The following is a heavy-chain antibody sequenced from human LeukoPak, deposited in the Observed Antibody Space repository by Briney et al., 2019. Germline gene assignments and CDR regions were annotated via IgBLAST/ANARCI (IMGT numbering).Heavy chain of an antibody. Sequence: GASVKVSCKVSGYTLTELSMHWVRQAPGKGLEWMGVINPRGTSTIYAEKFQGRIIMTRDMSTTTDYMELSSLKSDDTAVYYCARDNSMHERGWWFDPWGQGTLVTVSS. CDR2: INPRGTST. V-gene: IGHV1-24*01. D-gene: IGHD4-23*01. J-gene: IGHJ5*02. CDR1: GYTLTELS. CDR3: ARDNSMHERGWWFDP.